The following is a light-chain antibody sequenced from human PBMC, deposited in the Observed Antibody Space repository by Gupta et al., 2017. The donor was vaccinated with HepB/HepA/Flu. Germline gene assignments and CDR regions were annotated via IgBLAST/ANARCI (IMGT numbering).Light chain of an antibody. J-gene: IGKJ5*01. Sequence: EIVLTQSPGTLSLSPRERATLACRASQSVSSSYLAWYQQRPCQAPRLLIYDVSSSATGIPDRFSGSRSGTDFTLSISRLEPEDFAVYYCQQEFSSPVTFDQATRIEI. CDR1: QSVSSSY. CDR3: QQEFSSPVT. V-gene: IGKV3-20*01. CDR2: DVS.